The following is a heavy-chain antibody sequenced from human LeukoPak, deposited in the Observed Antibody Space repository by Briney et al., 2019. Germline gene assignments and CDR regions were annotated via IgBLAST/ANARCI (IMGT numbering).Heavy chain of an antibody. CDR1: GFTFSSYW. J-gene: IGHJ4*02. V-gene: IGHV3-74*01. CDR2: ISPTGSTT. D-gene: IGHD6-6*01. Sequence: GGSLRLSCAASGFTFSSYWMNWVRQAPGKGLVWVSRISPTGSTTSYADSVKGRFTVSRDNAKNTLYLQVNNLRAEDTAVYYCARGPNSNWSGLDFWGQGTLLTVSS. CDR3: ARGPNSNWSGLDF.